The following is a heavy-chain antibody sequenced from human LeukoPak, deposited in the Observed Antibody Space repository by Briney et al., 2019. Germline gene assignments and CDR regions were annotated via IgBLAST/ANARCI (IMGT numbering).Heavy chain of an antibody. J-gene: IGHJ6*02. CDR3: ARRTGDYVNYYYGMDV. Sequence: ASETLSLTCTVSGGSISSYYWSWIRQPPGKGLEWIGYIYYSGSTNYNPSLKSRVTISVDTSKNQFSLKLSSVTAADTAVYYCARRTGDYVNYYYGMDVWGQGTTVTVS. D-gene: IGHD4-17*01. CDR1: GGSISSYY. CDR2: IYYSGST. V-gene: IGHV4-59*08.